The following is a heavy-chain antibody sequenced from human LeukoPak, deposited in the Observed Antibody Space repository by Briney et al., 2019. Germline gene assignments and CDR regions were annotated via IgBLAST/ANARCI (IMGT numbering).Heavy chain of an antibody. D-gene: IGHD1-20*01. V-gene: IGHV1-69*05. CDR3: ATNPMTGYHLGDHFYFYMAV. CDR2: LRPVFGPI. J-gene: IGHJ6*03. Sequence: ASVKVSCKASGVTFSSYAISWVRQAPGQGLEWIGGLRPVFGPINSAQKFQDRVALTKDDSTTTAYMELRSLRSEDTAVYYCATNPMTGYHLGDHFYFYMAVWGKGTTVTVS. CDR1: GVTFSSYA.